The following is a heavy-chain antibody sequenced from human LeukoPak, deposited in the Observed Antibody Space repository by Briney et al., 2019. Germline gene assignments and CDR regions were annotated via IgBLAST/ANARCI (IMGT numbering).Heavy chain of an antibody. CDR2: ISGSGDNNDNT. CDR1: GFTFDDYA. D-gene: IGHD6-13*01. J-gene: IGHJ4*02. CDR3: AKSGSTSWYLDY. V-gene: IGHV3-23*01. Sequence: GRSLRLSCAASGFTFDDYAMSWVRQAPGKGLEWVSAISGSGDNNDNTYYADSVKGQFTISRDNSKNTLYLQMSSLRAEDAAVYYCAKSGSTSWYLDYWGQGTLVTVSS.